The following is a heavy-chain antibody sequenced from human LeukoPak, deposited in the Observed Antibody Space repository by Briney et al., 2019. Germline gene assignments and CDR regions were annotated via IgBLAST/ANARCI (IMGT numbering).Heavy chain of an antibody. Sequence: TGGSLRLSCVASGFTFSSYWIRWVRQGPGKGLVWVSRINSDGSSTYTADSVKGRFTVSRDNAKNTLYLQMHSLRAEDTAVYFCARIPGGSGSQFDYWGQGTLVTVSS. D-gene: IGHD3-10*01. CDR1: GFTFSSYW. V-gene: IGHV3-74*01. J-gene: IGHJ4*02. CDR2: INSDGSST. CDR3: ARIPGGSGSQFDY.